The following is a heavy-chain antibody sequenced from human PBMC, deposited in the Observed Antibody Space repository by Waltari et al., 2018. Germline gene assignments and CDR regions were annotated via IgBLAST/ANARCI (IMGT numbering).Heavy chain of an antibody. J-gene: IGHJ4*02. CDR3: ARGGSYYYFDN. D-gene: IGHD1-26*01. CDR2: ISSTSSYI. V-gene: IGHV3-21*01. Sequence: EVQLVESGGGLVKPGGSLRLSCAASGFTFSSYSMNWVRQAPGKGLEWVSSISSTSSYIDYADEVKGRFTSSRGNARNSLYLQMNSLRAEDTAVYYCARGGSYYYFDNWGQGTLVTVSS. CDR1: GFTFSSYS.